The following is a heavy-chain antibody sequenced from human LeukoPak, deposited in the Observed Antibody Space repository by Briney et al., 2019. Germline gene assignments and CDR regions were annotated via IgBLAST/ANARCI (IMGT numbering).Heavy chain of an antibody. J-gene: IGHJ4*02. D-gene: IGHD6-13*01. CDR3: AHRPIAAAGIGFDY. CDR2: IYWNDDK. Sequence: SGPTLVNPTQTLTLTCTFSGFSLSTSGVGVGWIRQPPGKALEWLALIYWNDDKRHSPSLKSRLTITKDTSKNQVVLTMTNMDPVDTATYYCAHRPIAAAGIGFDYWGQGTLVTVSS. CDR1: GFSLSTSGVG. V-gene: IGHV2-5*01.